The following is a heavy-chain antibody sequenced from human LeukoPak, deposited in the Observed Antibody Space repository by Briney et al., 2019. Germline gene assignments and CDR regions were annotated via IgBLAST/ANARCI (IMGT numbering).Heavy chain of an antibody. CDR3: ARALRITIFGVVDY. CDR1: GFTFSSYW. J-gene: IGHJ4*02. V-gene: IGHV3-7*01. Sequence: GGSLRLSCAASGFTFSSYWMSWVRQAPGKGLEWVANIKHDGSEKYYVDSVKGRFTISRDNAKNSLYLQMNSLRAEDTAVYYCARALRITIFGVVDYWGRGTLVTVPS. CDR2: IKHDGSEK. D-gene: IGHD3-3*01.